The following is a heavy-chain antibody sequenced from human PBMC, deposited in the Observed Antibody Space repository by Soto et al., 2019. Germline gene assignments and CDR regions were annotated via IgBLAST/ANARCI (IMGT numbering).Heavy chain of an antibody. CDR2: TYSGGST. Sequence: EVQLVESGGGLIQPGGSLRLSCAASGFIVSRTYMSWVRQAPRKGLAWVSITYSGGSTHYADSVKGRFTISRDNSKNTLYLEMNSLRAEDTAVYYCARDRLTVGVREYYGMDVWGQGTTVTVSS. V-gene: IGHV3-53*01. J-gene: IGHJ6*02. D-gene: IGHD2-8*01. CDR1: GFIVSRTY. CDR3: ARDRLTVGVREYYGMDV.